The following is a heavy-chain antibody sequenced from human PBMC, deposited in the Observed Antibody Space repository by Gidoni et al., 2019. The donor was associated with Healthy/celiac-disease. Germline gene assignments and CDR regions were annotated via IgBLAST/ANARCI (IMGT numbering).Heavy chain of an antibody. D-gene: IGHD3-22*01. J-gene: IGHJ4*02. Sequence: QVQLVQSGAEVKKPGSSVTVSCKASGGPFISYAIRWVRQAPGQGLEWMGGIIPIFGTANYAQKFQGRVTITADESTSTAYMELSSLRSEDTAVYYCARDPMDYYDSSGWEGDLDYWGQGTLVTVSS. CDR2: IIPIFGTA. V-gene: IGHV1-69*19. CDR1: GGPFISYA. CDR3: ARDPMDYYDSSGWEGDLDY.